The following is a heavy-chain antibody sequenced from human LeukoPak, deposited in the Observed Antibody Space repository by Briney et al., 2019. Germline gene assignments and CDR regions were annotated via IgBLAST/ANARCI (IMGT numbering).Heavy chain of an antibody. CDR2: IYYSGST. J-gene: IGHJ6*02. CDR3: AGGYINYYYGMDV. V-gene: IGHV4-59*01. CDR1: GGSISSYY. D-gene: IGHD2-2*02. Sequence: PSETLSLTCTVSGGSISSYYWSWIRQPPGKGLEWIGYIYYSGSTNYNPSLKSRVTISVDTSKNQFSLKLSSVTAADTAVYYCAGGYINYYYGMDVWGQGTTVTVSS.